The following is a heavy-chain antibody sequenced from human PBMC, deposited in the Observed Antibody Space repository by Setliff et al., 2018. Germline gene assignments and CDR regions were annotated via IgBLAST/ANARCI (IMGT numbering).Heavy chain of an antibody. V-gene: IGHV1-8*01. CDR1: GYTFTSYD. CDR3: ARGAPGRYCSGGSCSYFYY. D-gene: IGHD2-15*01. J-gene: IGHJ4*02. CDR2: MNPTSGNT. Sequence: ASVKVSCTASGYTFTSYDINWVRQATGQGLEWMGWMNPTSGNTGYAQKFQGRVTMTRNTSISTAYMELSSLRSEDTAVYYCARGAPGRYCSGGSCSYFYYWGQGRLVTSPQ.